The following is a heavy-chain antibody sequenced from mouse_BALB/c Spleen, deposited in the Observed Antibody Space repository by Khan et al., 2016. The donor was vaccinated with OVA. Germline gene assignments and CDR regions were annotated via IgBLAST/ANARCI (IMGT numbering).Heavy chain of an antibody. Sequence: VQLQQSGAELMKPGASVKISCKATGYTVSSYWIEWIKQRPGHGLEWIGEILPGSGSSKYNEKLKGKATFTEDTSSNTAYMQLSSLTSEDSAVYYCARRFTGWAIDFWGQGTSVTVSS. V-gene: IGHV1-9*01. J-gene: IGHJ4*01. CDR1: GYTVSSYW. D-gene: IGHD1-1*02. CDR2: ILPGSGSS. CDR3: ARRFTGWAIDF.